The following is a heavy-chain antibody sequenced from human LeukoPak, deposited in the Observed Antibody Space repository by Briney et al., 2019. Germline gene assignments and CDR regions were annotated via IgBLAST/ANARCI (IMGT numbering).Heavy chain of an antibody. V-gene: IGHV1-18*01. CDR3: ARVMREVPAATNWFDP. J-gene: IGHJ5*02. Sequence: ASVKVSCKASGYTFTSYGISWVRQAPGQGLEWMGWISAYNGNTNYAQKLQGRVTVTTDTSTSTAYMELRSLRSDDTAVYYCARVMREVPAATNWFDPWGQGTLVTVSS. CDR2: ISAYNGNT. CDR1: GYTFTSYG. D-gene: IGHD2-2*01.